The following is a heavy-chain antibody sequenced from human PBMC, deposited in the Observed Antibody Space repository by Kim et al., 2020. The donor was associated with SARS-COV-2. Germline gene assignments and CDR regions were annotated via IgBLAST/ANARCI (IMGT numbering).Heavy chain of an antibody. J-gene: IGHJ4*02. V-gene: IGHV4-59*01. D-gene: IGHD6-19*01. CDR3: ARSEGRGSWRQFDH. CDR2: IYYSGNT. Sequence: SETLSLTCAISSDSMSSYYWSWIRHLPGRGLEWIGYIYYSGNTDYNPSLKSRVSISWATSKGHFSLDVTSLTAADTAVYYCARSEGRGSWRQFDHWGQGILVTVSS. CDR1: SDSMSSYY.